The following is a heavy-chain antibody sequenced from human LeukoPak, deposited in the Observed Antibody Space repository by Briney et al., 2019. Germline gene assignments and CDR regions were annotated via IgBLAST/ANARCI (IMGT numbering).Heavy chain of an antibody. CDR2: ISAYNGNT. D-gene: IGHD1-26*01. V-gene: IGHV1-18*01. CDR3: ARWSRVGRQSWFDP. Sequence: ASVKVSCKASGYSFTIYGISWVRQAPGQGLEWMGWISAYNGNTNYAQKLQGRVTMTTDTSTNTAYMELRSLRSDDTAVYYCARWSRVGRQSWFDPWGQGTLVTVSS. J-gene: IGHJ5*02. CDR1: GYSFTIYG.